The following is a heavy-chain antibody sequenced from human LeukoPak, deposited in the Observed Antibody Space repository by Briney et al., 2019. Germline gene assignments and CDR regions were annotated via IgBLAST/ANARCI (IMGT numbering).Heavy chain of an antibody. J-gene: IGHJ5*02. CDR2: IKQDGSEK. V-gene: IGHV3-7*01. Sequence: GGSLRLSCAASGFTFSSYWMSWVRQAPGKGLEWVANIKQDGSEKYYVDSVKGRFTISRDNAKNSLYLQMNSLRAEDTAVYYCASDRSGGSCYECWSDPWGQGTLVTVSS. CDR1: GFTFSSYW. CDR3: ASDRSGGSCYECWSDP. D-gene: IGHD2-15*01.